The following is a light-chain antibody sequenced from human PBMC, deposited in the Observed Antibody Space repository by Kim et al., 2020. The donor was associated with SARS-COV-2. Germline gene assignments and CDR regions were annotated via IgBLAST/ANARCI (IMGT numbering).Light chain of an antibody. CDR3: QQDNSYPLT. CDR2: MAS. J-gene: IGKJ4*01. CDR1: QSINNW. V-gene: IGKV1-5*03. Sequence: ASVGDRVTIACRASQSINNWLAWYQQKPGKAPKLLIYMASTLESGVPSRFSGSGSGTEFTLTISSLQPDDFATYYGQQDNSYPLTFGGGTKVDIK.